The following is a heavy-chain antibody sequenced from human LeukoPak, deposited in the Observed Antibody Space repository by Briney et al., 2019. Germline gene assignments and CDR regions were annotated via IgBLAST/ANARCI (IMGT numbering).Heavy chain of an antibody. CDR2: ISSNSSNI. D-gene: IGHD2-15*01. J-gene: IGHJ4*02. V-gene: IGHV3-48*02. Sequence: GGSLRLSCAASGFTFSSSSMNWVRQAPGKGLEWVSFISSNSSNIHYAESVKGRFTISGDNAKNSLYLQMNRLRDEDTAVYYCARGEAARTSHLDFWGQGTLVTVSS. CDR3: ARGEAARTSHLDF. CDR1: GFTFSSSS.